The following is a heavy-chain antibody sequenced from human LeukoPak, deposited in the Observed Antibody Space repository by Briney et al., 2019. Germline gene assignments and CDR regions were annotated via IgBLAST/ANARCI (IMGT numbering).Heavy chain of an antibody. CDR1: GFAFSNYW. CDR3: ARNYDYVWGTYRLYYFDY. V-gene: IGHV3-7*01. J-gene: IGHJ4*02. CDR2: IKLDGSEI. Sequence: PGGSLRLSCAASGFAFSNYWMSWVRQAPGKGLEWVANIKLDGSEIYYVDSVKGRFTISGDNAKNSLYLQMNSLRAEDTAVYYCARNYDYVWGTYRLYYFDYWGQGTLVTVSS. D-gene: IGHD3-16*02.